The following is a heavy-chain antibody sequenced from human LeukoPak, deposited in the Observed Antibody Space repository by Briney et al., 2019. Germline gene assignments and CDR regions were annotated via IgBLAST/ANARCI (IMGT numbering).Heavy chain of an antibody. CDR3: ARGVGSYQ. CDR1: GFILRNYA. V-gene: IGHV3-23*01. D-gene: IGHD1-26*01. J-gene: IGHJ4*02. CDR2: ITGCGGDT. Sequence: GGSLRLSCAASGFILRNYAMNWVRQAPGKGPEWISRITGCGGDTYYADSVKGRFTISRDNSKSTLYLELRSLRADDTAVYYCARGVGSYQWGEGTLVTVSS.